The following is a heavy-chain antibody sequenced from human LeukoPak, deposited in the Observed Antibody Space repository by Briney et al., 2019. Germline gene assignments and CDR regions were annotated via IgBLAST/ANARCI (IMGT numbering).Heavy chain of an antibody. V-gene: IGHV1-8*03. Sequence: GASVKVSCKASGYTFTSYDINWVRQATGQGLEWMGWMNPNSGNTGYAQKFQGRVTITRNTSISTAYMELSSLRSEDTAVYYCAGTTYYYDSSGYFFPFDYWGQGTLVTVPS. D-gene: IGHD3-22*01. CDR1: GYTFTSYD. J-gene: IGHJ4*02. CDR3: AGTTYYYDSSGYFFPFDY. CDR2: MNPNSGNT.